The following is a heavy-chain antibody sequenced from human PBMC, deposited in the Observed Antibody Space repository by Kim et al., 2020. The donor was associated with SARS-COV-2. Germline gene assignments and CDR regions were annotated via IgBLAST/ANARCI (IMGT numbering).Heavy chain of an antibody. D-gene: IGHD6-13*01. V-gene: IGHV4-34*01. Sequence: SETLSLTCAVYGGSFSGYYWSWIRQPPGKGLEWIGEINHSGSTNYNPSLKSRVTISVDTSKNQFSLKLSSVTAADTAVYYCARIAAAGTIDYWGQGTLVTVSS. CDR2: INHSGST. CDR3: ARIAAAGTIDY. CDR1: GGSFSGYY. J-gene: IGHJ4*02.